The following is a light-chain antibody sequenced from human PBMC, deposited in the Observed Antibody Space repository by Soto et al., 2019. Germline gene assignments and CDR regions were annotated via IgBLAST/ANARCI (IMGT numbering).Light chain of an antibody. V-gene: IGLV1-51*01. Sequence: QSVLTQPPSVSAAPGQTVTISCSGSSSNIGANYVAWYQHLPGTAPKLLVYDSNKRPSGIPDRFSGSKSGTSATLDITGLQTGDEADYYCGTWDNSLSAVVFGGGTKVTVL. J-gene: IGLJ2*01. CDR2: DSN. CDR3: GTWDNSLSAVV. CDR1: SSNIGANY.